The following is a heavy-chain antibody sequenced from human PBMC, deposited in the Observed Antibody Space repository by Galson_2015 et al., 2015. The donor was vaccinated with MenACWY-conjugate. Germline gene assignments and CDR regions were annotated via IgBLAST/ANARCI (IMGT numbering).Heavy chain of an antibody. J-gene: IGHJ6*02. CDR1: GISLSDTRMG. CDR3: AQILGSTTWFPPFIRGMDV. CDR2: IFSNDET. Sequence: PALVKPTQTLTLTCTVSGISLSDTRMGVSWIRQPPGKALEWLAHIFSNDETSYTKSLKSRLTISRDTSHSQAVLTMTNVDPLDTGTYFCAQILGSTTWFPPFIRGMDVWGQGTTVTVSS. D-gene: IGHD6-13*01. V-gene: IGHV2-26*01.